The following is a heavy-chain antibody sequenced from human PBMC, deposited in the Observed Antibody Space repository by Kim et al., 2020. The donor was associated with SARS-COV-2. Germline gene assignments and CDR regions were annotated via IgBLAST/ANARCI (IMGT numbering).Heavy chain of an antibody. CDR2: ISSSGSTI. Sequence: GGSLRLSCAASGFTFSSYEMNWVRQAPGKGLEWVSYISSSGSTIYYADSVKGRFTISRDNAKNSLYLQMNSLRAEDTAVYYCARGGPRKGAYYYYYGMDVWGQETTVTVSS. J-gene: IGHJ6*02. CDR3: ARGGPRKGAYYYYYGMDV. V-gene: IGHV3-48*03. CDR1: GFTFSSYE. D-gene: IGHD3-16*01.